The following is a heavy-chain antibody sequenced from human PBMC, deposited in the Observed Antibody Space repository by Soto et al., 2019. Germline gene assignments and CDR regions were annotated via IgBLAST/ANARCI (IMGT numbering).Heavy chain of an antibody. V-gene: IGHV4-59*01. CDR1: GGSISIYY. CDR2: IYYSGST. Sequence: PCTVCGGSISIYYCRRIPQPPGKTLEWIGYIYYSGSTNYNPSLKSRVTISVDTSKNQFSLKLSSVTAADTAVYYCAIGRLAAPGVLYAYWGQRTLDIGSS. D-gene: IGHD6-13*01. J-gene: IGHJ4*02. CDR3: AIGRLAAPGVLYAY.